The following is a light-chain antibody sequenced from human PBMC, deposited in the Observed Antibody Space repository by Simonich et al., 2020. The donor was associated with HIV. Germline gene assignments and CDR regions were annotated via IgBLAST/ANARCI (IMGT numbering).Light chain of an antibody. CDR2: EAS. CDR1: QSVSSY. Sequence: EIVLTQSPATLSLSPGERATLSCRASQSVSSYLAWYQQKPGQAPRRLIYEASNRATGIPARFTGSGSGTDFTLTISSLEPEDFVVYFCQQRSNWPLTFGGGTKVEIK. J-gene: IGKJ4*01. V-gene: IGKV3-11*01. CDR3: QQRSNWPLT.